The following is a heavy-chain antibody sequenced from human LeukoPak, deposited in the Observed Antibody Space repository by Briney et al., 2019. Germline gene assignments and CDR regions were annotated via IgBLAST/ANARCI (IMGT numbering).Heavy chain of an antibody. Sequence: PGGSLRLSCAASGFTFSDSYMTWVRQAPGKGVEWVAYISGSGHDINYSDSVKGRFTISRDNAKNSLYLQMNSLRAEDTAVYYCPLELGEGFDYWGQGTLVTVSS. CDR2: ISGSGHDI. J-gene: IGHJ4*02. V-gene: IGHV3-11*04. CDR3: PLELGEGFDY. D-gene: IGHD1-7*01. CDR1: GFTFSDSY.